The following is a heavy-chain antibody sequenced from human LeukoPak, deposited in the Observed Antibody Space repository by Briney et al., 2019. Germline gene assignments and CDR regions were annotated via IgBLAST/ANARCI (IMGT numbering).Heavy chain of an antibody. J-gene: IGHJ4*02. CDR3: ARGGVAAAGDFDY. D-gene: IGHD6-13*01. Sequence: GASVKVSCKASGGTFSSYAISWVRQAPGHGLEWMGRIIPILGIANYAQKFQGRVTITADKSTSTAYMELSSLRSEDTAVYYCARGGVAAAGDFDYWGQGTLVTVSS. CDR1: GGTFSSYA. V-gene: IGHV1-69*04. CDR2: IIPILGIA.